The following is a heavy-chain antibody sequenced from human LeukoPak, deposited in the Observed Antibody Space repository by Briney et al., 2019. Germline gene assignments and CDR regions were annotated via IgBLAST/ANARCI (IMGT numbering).Heavy chain of an antibody. J-gene: IGHJ3*02. CDR3: TRDGSRNYDGSFDI. Sequence: GGSLRLSCAASGFTFSNYAMHWVRQPPGKGLEWVEVISYDGSDAYYADSVKGRFTISRDTAKNSLYLQMNSLRGEDTAVYYCTRDGSRNYDGSFDIWGQGTMVTVSS. V-gene: IGHV3-30*04. CDR2: ISYDGSDA. D-gene: IGHD3-10*01. CDR1: GFTFSNYA.